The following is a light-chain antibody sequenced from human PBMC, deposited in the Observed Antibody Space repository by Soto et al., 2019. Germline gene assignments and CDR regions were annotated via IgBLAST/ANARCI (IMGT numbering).Light chain of an antibody. J-gene: IGLJ1*01. Sequence: QSVLTQPAAVSGSPGQSITISCTGTSSDVGGYNYVSWYQQHPGKAPKLMIYEVSNRPSGVPNRFSGSKSGNTASLTISGLQPEDEADYYCSSYTRRSPSYVFGTGPKVTXL. CDR3: SSYTRRSPSYV. CDR2: EVS. V-gene: IGLV2-14*01. CDR1: SSDVGGYNY.